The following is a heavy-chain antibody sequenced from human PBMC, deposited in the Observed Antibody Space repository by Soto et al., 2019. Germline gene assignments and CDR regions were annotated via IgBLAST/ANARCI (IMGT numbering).Heavy chain of an antibody. D-gene: IGHD3-10*01. CDR2: INPNSGNI. CDR1: GNTFTSYD. V-gene: IGHV1-8*01. CDR3: ARGRASGSYYLLDY. Sequence: ALVKVSCKASGNTFTSYDINWVRQATGHGLEWMGWINPNSGNIGYAQKFQGRVTMTRDTAIRTAYMEVSRLRSDDTAVYYCARGRASGSYYLLDYWGQGTLVTVSS. J-gene: IGHJ4*02.